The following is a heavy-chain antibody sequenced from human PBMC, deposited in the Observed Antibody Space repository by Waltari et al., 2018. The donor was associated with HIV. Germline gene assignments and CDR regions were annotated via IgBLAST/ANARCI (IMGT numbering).Heavy chain of an antibody. V-gene: IGHV4-34*01. CDR1: GASFNDYH. CDR3: TRGLQMTSYASGNWLWEEMLSKYFFDL. D-gene: IGHD3-10*01. Sequence: QVQLQQWRTGLFQPSQALSLPCPAYGASFNDYHCTCSRQPPGTRLKWLGEVGPGGIVNVIPSLRRRLTLSTDASKNQFSLTLTSVIAADTAIYFCTRGLQMTSYASGNWLWEEMLSKYFFDLWGLGTRVVVSS. J-gene: IGHJ4*02. CDR2: VGPGGIV.